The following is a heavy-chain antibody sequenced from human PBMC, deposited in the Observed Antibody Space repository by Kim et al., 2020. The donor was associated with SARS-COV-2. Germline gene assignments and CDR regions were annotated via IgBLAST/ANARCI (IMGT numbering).Heavy chain of an antibody. CDR1: GFTFSSYG. CDR3: AKDNGDYNYFDY. D-gene: IGHD4-17*01. J-gene: IGHJ4*02. CDR2: IWYDGSNK. V-gene: IGHV3-33*06. Sequence: GWSLRLSCAASGFTFSSYGMHWVRQAPGKGLEWVAVIWYDGSNKYYADSVKGRFTISRDNSKNTLYLQMNSLRAEDTAVYYCAKDNGDYNYFDYWGQGTLVTVSS.